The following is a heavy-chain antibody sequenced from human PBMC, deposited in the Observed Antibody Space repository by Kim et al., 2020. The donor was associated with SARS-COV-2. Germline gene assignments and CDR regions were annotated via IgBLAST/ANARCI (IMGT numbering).Heavy chain of an antibody. CDR2: NP. D-gene: IGHD1-26*01. V-gene: IGHV7-4-1*02. CDR3: ARQRSGSYAS. J-gene: IGHJ5*02. Sequence: NPTYAQGFTGRFVFSLDTSVSTAYLQISSLKAEDTAVYYCARQRSGSYASWGQGTLVTVSS.